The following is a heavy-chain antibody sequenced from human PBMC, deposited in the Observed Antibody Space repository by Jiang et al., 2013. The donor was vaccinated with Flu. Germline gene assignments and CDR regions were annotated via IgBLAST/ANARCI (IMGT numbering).Heavy chain of an antibody. CDR2: IIPIFGTA. D-gene: IGHD5-12*01. V-gene: IGHV1-69*01. CDR3: ATTSGGYSGYDVWANY. Sequence: EVKKPGSSVKVSCKASGGTFSSYAISWVRQAPGQGLEWMGGIIPIFGTANYAQKFQGRVTITADESTSTAYMELSSLRSEDTAVYYCATTSGGYSGYDVWANYWGQGTLVTVSS. J-gene: IGHJ4*02. CDR1: GGTFSSYA.